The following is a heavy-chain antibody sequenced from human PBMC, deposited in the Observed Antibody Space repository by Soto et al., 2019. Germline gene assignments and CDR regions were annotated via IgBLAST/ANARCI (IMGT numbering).Heavy chain of an antibody. CDR2: IYPGDSDT. D-gene: IGHD3-10*01. CDR1: GYRFTSYW. Sequence: GESLKISCKGSGYRFTSYWIGWVRQMPGKGLEWMGIIYPGDSDTRYSPSFQGQVTISADKSISTAYLQWSSLKASDTAMYYCARRRYYGSGSYKYYFDYWGQGTLVTVSS. J-gene: IGHJ4*02. V-gene: IGHV5-51*01. CDR3: ARRRYYGSGSYKYYFDY.